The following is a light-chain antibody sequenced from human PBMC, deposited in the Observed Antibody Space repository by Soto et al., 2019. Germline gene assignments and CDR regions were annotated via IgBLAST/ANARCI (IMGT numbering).Light chain of an antibody. Sequence: QSVLTQPASVSGSAGQSITISCTGTSSDVGAYSYVSWYQQHPGKAPKLMIYEVSNRPAGVSNRFSGSKSVNTASLTISGLQAEDEADYYCSSYTTTSSYVFGTGTKVTVL. CDR1: SSDVGAYSY. CDR2: EVS. CDR3: SSYTTTSSYV. V-gene: IGLV2-14*01. J-gene: IGLJ1*01.